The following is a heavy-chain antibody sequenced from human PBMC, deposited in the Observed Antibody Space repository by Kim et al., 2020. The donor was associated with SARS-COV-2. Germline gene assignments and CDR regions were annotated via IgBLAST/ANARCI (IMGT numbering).Heavy chain of an antibody. CDR3: ARGKGPHGWFDP. V-gene: IGHV3-74*01. Sequence: GGSLRLSCAASGFTVSSYWMHWVRHAPGKGLIWVSRISDDGTSTYYADSVKGRFTISRDSATNTLFLQMNSLRVEDTGVHFCARGKGPHGWFDPWGQGTLVTVSS. D-gene: IGHD4-17*01. CDR1: GFTVSSYW. J-gene: IGHJ5*02. CDR2: ISDDGTST.